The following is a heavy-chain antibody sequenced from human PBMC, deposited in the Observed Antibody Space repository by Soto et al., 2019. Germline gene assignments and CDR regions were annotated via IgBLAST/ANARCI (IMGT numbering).Heavy chain of an antibody. D-gene: IGHD6-19*01. CDR3: ARVGRSSGSLGY. Sequence: EVQLVESGGGLVQPGGSLRLSCAASGFTFSSYWITWFRQAPGKGLEWVANIKQDGSEKYYVDSVKGRFTISRDNAKNSLYLQMNSLRAEDTAVYYCARVGRSSGSLGYWGQGTLVTVSS. J-gene: IGHJ4*02. V-gene: IGHV3-7*01. CDR2: IKQDGSEK. CDR1: GFTFSSYW.